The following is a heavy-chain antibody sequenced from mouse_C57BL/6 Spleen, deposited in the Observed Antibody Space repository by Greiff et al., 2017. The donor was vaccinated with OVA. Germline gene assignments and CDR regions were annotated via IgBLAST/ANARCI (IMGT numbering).Heavy chain of an antibody. CDR1: GYSITSGYD. D-gene: IGHD4-1*01. CDR2: ISYSGST. V-gene: IGHV3-1*01. J-gene: IGHJ4*01. CDR3: ARGTGTGAMDY. Sequence: EVKLMESGPGMVKPSQSLSLTCTVPGYSITSGYDWHWIRHFPGNKLEWMGYISYSGSTNYNPSLKSRISITHDTSKNHFFLKLNSVTTEDTATYYCARGTGTGAMDYWGQGTSVTVSS.